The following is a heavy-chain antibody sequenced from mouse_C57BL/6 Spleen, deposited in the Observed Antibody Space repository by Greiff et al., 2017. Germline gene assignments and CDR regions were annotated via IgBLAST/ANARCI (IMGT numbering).Heavy chain of an antibody. D-gene: IGHD2-3*01. V-gene: IGHV1-15*01. Sequence: QVQLQESGAELVRPGASVTLSCKASGYTFTDYEMHWVKQTPVHGLAWIGAIDPETGGTAYNQKFKGQAILTAAKSSSTAYMELRSLTSEDSAVYYCTRRGYDGYWGPGTTLTVSS. CDR1: GYTFTDYE. CDR3: TRRGYDGY. CDR2: IDPETGGT. J-gene: IGHJ2*01.